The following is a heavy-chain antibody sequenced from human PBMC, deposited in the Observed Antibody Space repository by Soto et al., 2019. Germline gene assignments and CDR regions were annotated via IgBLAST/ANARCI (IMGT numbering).Heavy chain of an antibody. CDR3: AKDSWYFDL. CDR2: IDTSGHST. Sequence: PGESLKISCEASGFVFTNFWMHWVRHVPGKGLVWVARIDTSGHSTNYAESVKGRFTICRDNAKNTVSLQMNSLRVEDTGVYYCAKDSWYFDLWSQGSQVTVSS. D-gene: IGHD6-13*01. J-gene: IGHJ4*02. V-gene: IGHV3-74*01. CDR1: GFVFTNFW.